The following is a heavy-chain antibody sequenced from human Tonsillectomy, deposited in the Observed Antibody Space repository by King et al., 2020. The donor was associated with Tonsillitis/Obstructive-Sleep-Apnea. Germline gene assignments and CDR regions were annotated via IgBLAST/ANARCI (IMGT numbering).Heavy chain of an antibody. CDR2: IYSSGST. CDR1: NGSISTYY. D-gene: IGHD2-8*01. CDR3: ARSSILIVYADDTLDI. V-gene: IGHV4-59*01. Sequence: QLQESGPGLVKPSETLTLTCTVSNGSISTYYWSWIRQPPGKGLEWIGHIYSSGSTIYNPSLKSRVTISLDTSRNQFSLKLSSVTAADTAVYYCARSSILIVYADDTLDIWGQGTMVTVSS. J-gene: IGHJ3*02.